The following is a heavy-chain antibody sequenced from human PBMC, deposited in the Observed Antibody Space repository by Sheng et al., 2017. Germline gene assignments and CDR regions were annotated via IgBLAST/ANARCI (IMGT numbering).Heavy chain of an antibody. CDR2: IYHSGST. V-gene: IGHV4-4*02. Sequence: QVRLQESGPGLVKPSGTLSLTCAVSGGSISSSNWWSWVRQPPGKGLEWIGEIYHSGSTNYNPSLKSRVTISVDKSKNQFSLKLSSVTAADTAVYYCAREHRLYHFLVGGGFEGMDVWGQGTTVTVSS. D-gene: IGHD3-16*01. CDR3: AREHRLYHFLVGGGFEGMDV. J-gene: IGHJ6*02. CDR1: GGSISSSNW.